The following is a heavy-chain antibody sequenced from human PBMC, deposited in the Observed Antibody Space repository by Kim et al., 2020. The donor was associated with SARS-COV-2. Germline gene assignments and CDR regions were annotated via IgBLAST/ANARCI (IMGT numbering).Heavy chain of an antibody. J-gene: IGHJ4*02. CDR3: ARDRHDFWSGDSYGYRLRDY. CDR2: INTNTGNP. D-gene: IGHD3-3*01. Sequence: ASVKVSCKASGYTFTSYAMNWVRQVPGQGLECMGWINTNTGNPTYAQGFTGRFVFSLDTSVSTAYLQISSLKAEDTAVYYCARDRHDFWSGDSYGYRLRDYWGQGTLVSVS. CDR1: GYTFTSYA. V-gene: IGHV7-4-1*02.